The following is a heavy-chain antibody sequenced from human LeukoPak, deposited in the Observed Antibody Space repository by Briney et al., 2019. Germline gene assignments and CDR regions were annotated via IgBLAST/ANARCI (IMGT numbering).Heavy chain of an antibody. CDR1: GFTLNIYW. CDR2: INSDGSDT. D-gene: IGHD2-15*01. Sequence: GGSLRLSCAASGFTLNIYWMHSVPQVPGKGLVWVSRINSDGSDTTYADSVKGRFTISRDNAKNTLYLQMNSLRAEYTAVYYCVRSGYCSGGSCYEEAKWFDPWGQGTLVTVSS. J-gene: IGHJ5*02. V-gene: IGHV3-74*01. CDR3: VRSGYCSGGSCYEEAKWFDP.